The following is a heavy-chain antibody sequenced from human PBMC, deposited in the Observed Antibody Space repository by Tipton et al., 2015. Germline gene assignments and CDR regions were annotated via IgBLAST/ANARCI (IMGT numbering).Heavy chain of an antibody. Sequence: TLSLTCTVSGGSISRGGYYWSWIRQHPGKGLEWIGYIYSSGTTYYNPSLKSRVTMSVDTSKNQFSPRLSSVTAADTAVYYCARDSFNYYALGSYSNYFYFGMDVWGQGTTVTVSS. CDR3: ARDSFNYYALGSYSNYFYFGMDV. V-gene: IGHV4-31*03. CDR1: GGSISRGGYY. J-gene: IGHJ6*02. D-gene: IGHD3-10*01. CDR2: IYSSGTT.